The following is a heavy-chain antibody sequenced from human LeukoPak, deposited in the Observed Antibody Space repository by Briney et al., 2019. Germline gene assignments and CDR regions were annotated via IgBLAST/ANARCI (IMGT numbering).Heavy chain of an antibody. CDR3: AREARKYYYGSGTRAEPYY. CDR1: GFTFSSYS. J-gene: IGHJ4*02. V-gene: IGHV3-21*01. Sequence: PGGSLRLSCAASGFTFSSYSMNWVRQAPGKGLEWVSSISSSSSYIYYADSVKGRFTISRDNAMNSLYLQMNSLRAEDTAVYYCAREARKYYYGSGTRAEPYYWGQGTLVTVSS. D-gene: IGHD3-10*01. CDR2: ISSSSSYI.